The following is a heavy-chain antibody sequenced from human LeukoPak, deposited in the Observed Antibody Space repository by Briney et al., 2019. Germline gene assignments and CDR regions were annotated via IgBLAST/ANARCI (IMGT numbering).Heavy chain of an antibody. CDR2: INPNSGDT. Sequence: ASVKVSCKASGYTFTGYYIHWVRQAPGQGLEWMGWINPNSGDTHYTQKFQERVSTTRDTSISTAYMELSRLRSDDTAVYYCASRLAWGSPINWLDPWGQGTPVTVSS. CDR1: GYTFTGYY. J-gene: IGHJ5*02. D-gene: IGHD3-16*01. V-gene: IGHV1-2*02. CDR3: ASRLAWGSPINWLDP.